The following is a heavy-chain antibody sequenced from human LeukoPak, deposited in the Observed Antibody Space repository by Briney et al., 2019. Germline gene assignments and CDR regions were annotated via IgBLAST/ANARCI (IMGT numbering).Heavy chain of an antibody. Sequence: SETLSLTCTVSGDSTSNFYWNWIRQSPGKGLEWIGNIHYSGSSVYNPSLKSRVTISIDTSRRQFFLKLNSVTAADTAVYYCAGAEDYGDYVYAFDIWGQGTMVTVSS. V-gene: IGHV4-59*03. D-gene: IGHD4-17*01. CDR3: AGAEDYGDYVYAFDI. CDR1: GDSTSNFY. CDR2: IHYSGSS. J-gene: IGHJ3*02.